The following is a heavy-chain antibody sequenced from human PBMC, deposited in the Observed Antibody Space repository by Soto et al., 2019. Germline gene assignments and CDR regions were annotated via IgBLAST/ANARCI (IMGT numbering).Heavy chain of an antibody. CDR3: ARVGRTTYYDFWSGPRSSNWFDP. Sequence: GASVKVSCKASGYTFTGYYMHWVRQAPGQGLEWMGWINPNSGGTNYAQKFQGWVTMTRDTSISTAYMELSRLRSDDTAVYYCARVGRTTYYDFWSGPRSSNWFDPWGQGTLVTVSS. D-gene: IGHD3-3*01. CDR1: GYTFTGYY. J-gene: IGHJ5*02. V-gene: IGHV1-2*04. CDR2: INPNSGGT.